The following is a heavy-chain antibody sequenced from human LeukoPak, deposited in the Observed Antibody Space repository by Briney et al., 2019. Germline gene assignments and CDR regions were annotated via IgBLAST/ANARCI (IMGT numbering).Heavy chain of an antibody. J-gene: IGHJ4*02. CDR2: ISGSGGST. CDR3: AKGLYCTNGVCYTIGGYFDY. Sequence: PGASLRLSCAASGFTFSSYAMGWVRQAPGKGLEWVSAISGSGGSTYYADSVKGRFTISRDNSKNTLYLQMNSLRAEDTAVYYCAKGLYCTNGVCYTIGGYFDYWGQGTLVTVSS. CDR1: GFTFSSYA. V-gene: IGHV3-23*01. D-gene: IGHD2-8*01.